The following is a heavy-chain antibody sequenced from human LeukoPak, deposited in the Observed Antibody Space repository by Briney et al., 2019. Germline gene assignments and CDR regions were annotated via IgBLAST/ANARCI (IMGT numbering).Heavy chain of an antibody. Sequence: ASVKVSCKASGYTFTSYYMHWVRQAPGQGLEWMGIINPSGGSTSYAQKSQGRVTMTRDTSTSTVYMELSSLRSEDTAVYYCARAIHQPGIAAAGTGDYWGQGTLVTVSS. CDR2: INPSGGST. CDR3: ARAIHQPGIAAAGTGDY. CDR1: GYTFTSYY. D-gene: IGHD6-13*01. V-gene: IGHV1-46*01. J-gene: IGHJ4*02.